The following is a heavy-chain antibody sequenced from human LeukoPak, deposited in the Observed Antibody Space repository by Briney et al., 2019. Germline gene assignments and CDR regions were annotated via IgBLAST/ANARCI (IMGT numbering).Heavy chain of an antibody. CDR2: IYTSGST. J-gene: IGHJ6*03. V-gene: IGHV4-61*02. D-gene: IGHD5-12*01. Sequence: PSETLSLTCTVSGGSISSGSYYWRWIRQPAGKGLEWIGRIYTSGSTNYNPSLKSRVTISVDTSKNQFSLKLSSVTAADTAVYYCARDSGYSGYSYYYYYMDVWGKGTTVTVSS. CDR1: GGSISSGSYY. CDR3: ARDSGYSGYSYYYYYMDV.